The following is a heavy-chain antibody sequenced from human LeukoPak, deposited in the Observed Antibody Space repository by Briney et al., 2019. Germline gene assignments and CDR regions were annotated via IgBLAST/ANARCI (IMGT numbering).Heavy chain of an antibody. J-gene: IGHJ4*02. CDR1: GYTLTELS. CDR3: ATGNIAVAGYFDY. Sequence: ASVTVSCTVSGYTLTELSMHWVRQAPGKGLEWMGGFHAEDGETIYAQKFQGRVTMTEDTSTDTAYMELSSLRSEDTAVYYCATGNIAVAGYFDYWGQGTLVTVSS. D-gene: IGHD6-19*01. CDR2: FHAEDGET. V-gene: IGHV1-24*01.